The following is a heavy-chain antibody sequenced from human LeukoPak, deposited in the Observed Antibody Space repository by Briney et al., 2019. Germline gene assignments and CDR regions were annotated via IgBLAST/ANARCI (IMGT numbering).Heavy chain of an antibody. V-gene: IGHV1-2*02. CDR1: GYTFTGYY. CDR3: ARERTPGSGYGVDY. J-gene: IGHJ4*02. Sequence: ASVKISCKASGYTFTGYYIHWVRQAPGQGLEWMGWINPNINGTNYAQKFQGRVTMTGDRSISTAYMELSRLRSDDTAVYYCARERTPGSGYGVDYWGQGTVVTVSS. CDR2: INPNINGT. D-gene: IGHD6-25*01.